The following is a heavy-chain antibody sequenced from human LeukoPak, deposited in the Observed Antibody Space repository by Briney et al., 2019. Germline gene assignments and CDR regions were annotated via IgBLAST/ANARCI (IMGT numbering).Heavy chain of an antibody. CDR2: IIPIFGTP. V-gene: IGHV1-69*05. J-gene: IGHJ6*03. CDR3: ARGLRGGYHYMDV. D-gene: IGHD3-16*01. Sequence: SVKVSCKASGGTFSSYAISWVRQAPGQGLEWMGGIIPIFGTPNYAQNFRGRVTITTDESTSTVYMELSSLRSEDTAVYYCARGLRGGYHYMDVWGKGTTVIVSS. CDR1: GGTFSSYA.